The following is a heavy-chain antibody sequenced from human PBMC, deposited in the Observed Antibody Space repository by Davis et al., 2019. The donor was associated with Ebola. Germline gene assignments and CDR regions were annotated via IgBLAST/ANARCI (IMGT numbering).Heavy chain of an antibody. CDR2: IGSSSSYR. CDR1: GFTFSSYR. Sequence: GESLKISCAASGFTFSSYRMNWVRQAPGKGLEWVSSIGSSSSYRYYADSVKGRFTISRDNAKNSLYLPMNSLGAEDTAVYYCARDESGYDALGYYYYGMDVWGQGTTVTVSS. D-gene: IGHD5-12*01. V-gene: IGHV3-21*01. CDR3: ARDESGYDALGYYYYGMDV. J-gene: IGHJ6*02.